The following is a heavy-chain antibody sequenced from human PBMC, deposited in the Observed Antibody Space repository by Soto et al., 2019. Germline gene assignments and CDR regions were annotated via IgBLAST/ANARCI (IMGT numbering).Heavy chain of an antibody. CDR2: ISSSGSTI. CDR3: AKDSNAARPDYFDY. J-gene: IGHJ4*02. D-gene: IGHD6-6*01. CDR1: GFTFSSYE. Sequence: PGGSLRLSCAASGFTFSSYEMNWVRQAPGKGLEWVSYISSSGSTIYYADSVKGRFTISRDNAKNSLYLQMNSLRAEDTAVYYCAKDSNAARPDYFDYWGQGTLVTVSS. V-gene: IGHV3-48*03.